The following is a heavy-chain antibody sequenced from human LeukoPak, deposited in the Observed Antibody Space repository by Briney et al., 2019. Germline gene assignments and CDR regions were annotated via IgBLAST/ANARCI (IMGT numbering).Heavy chain of an antibody. Sequence: SAKVSCKASGGTFSSYAISWVRQAPGHGLEWVGGIIPIFGTANYAQKFQGRVTITADESTSTAYMELSSLRSEDTAVYYCARAGYYDFWSGYLAFDYWGQGTLVTVSS. CDR3: ARAGYYDFWSGYLAFDY. D-gene: IGHD3-3*01. CDR2: IIPIFGTA. J-gene: IGHJ4*02. V-gene: IGHV1-69*13. CDR1: GGTFSSYA.